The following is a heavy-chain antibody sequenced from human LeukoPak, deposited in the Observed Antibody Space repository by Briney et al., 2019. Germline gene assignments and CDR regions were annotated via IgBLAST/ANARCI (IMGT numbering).Heavy chain of an antibody. CDR3: ARKGLRRNWFDP. D-gene: IGHD5-12*01. CDR1: GYTFTSYD. Sequence: ASVKVSCKASGYTFTSYDINWVRQATGQELEWMGWMNPNSGNTGYAQKFQGRVTITRNTSISTAYMELSSLRSEDTAVYNCARKGLRRNWFDPWGQGTLVTVSS. J-gene: IGHJ5*02. CDR2: MNPNSGNT. V-gene: IGHV1-8*03.